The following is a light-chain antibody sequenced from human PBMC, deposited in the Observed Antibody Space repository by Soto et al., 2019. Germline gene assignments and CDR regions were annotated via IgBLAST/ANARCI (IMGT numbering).Light chain of an antibody. Sequence: QPVLPQSPSASASLGASVKLTCTLSSGHSNYAIAWHQHQAEKGPRFLMKLNDDGSHIKGDGIPDRFSGSSSGAERYLTISSLQSEDEADYYCQTWGTGTPYVFGTGTKLTVL. CDR3: QTWGTGTPYV. CDR2: LNDDGSH. V-gene: IGLV4-69*01. CDR1: SGHSNYA. J-gene: IGLJ1*01.